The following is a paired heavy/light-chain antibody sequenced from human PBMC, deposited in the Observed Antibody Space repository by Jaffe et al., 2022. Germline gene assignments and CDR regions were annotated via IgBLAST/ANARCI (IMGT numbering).Heavy chain of an antibody. CDR3: ATGPLIVTFDY. D-gene: IGHD2-15*01. V-gene: IGHV1-2*02. J-gene: IGHJ4*02. CDR2: INCNSGGT. Sequence: QVHLVQSGTEVKKPGASVKVSCKASGYTFTAYYVHWVRQAPGQGLEWMGWINCNSGGTVYAQKFQDRVTMTRDTSISTAYMELNSLTSDDTAVYYCATGPLIVTFDYWGQGTQVTVSS. CDR1: GYTFTAYY.
Light chain of an antibody. CDR1: SSDVTIYNYNY. CDR3: SSYTSSSTQV. V-gene: IGLV2-14*01. Sequence: QSALTQPASVSGSPGQSITISCTGSSSDVTIYNYNYVSWYQQHPGKAPKLMIYEVTNRPSGVSNRFSGSKSGNTASLTISGLQAEDEADYYCSSYTSSSTQVFGTGTKVTVL. CDR2: EVT. J-gene: IGLJ1*01.